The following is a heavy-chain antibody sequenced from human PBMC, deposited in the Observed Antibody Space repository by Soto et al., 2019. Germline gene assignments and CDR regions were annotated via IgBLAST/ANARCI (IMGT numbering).Heavy chain of an antibody. D-gene: IGHD6-13*01. Sequence: PGESLKISCEGSGYKFSNYWIGWVRQRSGKGLEWMGIIYPDDSDTIYSPSFQGQVTISADRSGNTAYLQWSSLKASDSAIYYCARFGGSSTSTVVGYFYGMDVWGQGTAVTVSS. CDR3: ARFGGSSTSTVVGYFYGMDV. CDR1: GYKFSNYW. V-gene: IGHV5-51*01. CDR2: IYPDDSDT. J-gene: IGHJ6*02.